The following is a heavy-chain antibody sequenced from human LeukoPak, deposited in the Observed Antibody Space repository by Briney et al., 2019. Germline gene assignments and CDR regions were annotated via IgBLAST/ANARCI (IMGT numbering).Heavy chain of an antibody. CDR1: GYTFTGYY. J-gene: IGHJ4*02. CDR2: INPNSGGT. D-gene: IGHD6-13*01. Sequence: ASVKVSCKASGYTFTGYYMHWVRQAPGQGLEWMGWINPNSGGTNYAQKFQGRVTMTTDSSTSTAYMELSSLRSEDTAVYYCARGSSSWYYWGQGTLVTVSS. CDR3: ARGSSSWYY. V-gene: IGHV1-2*02.